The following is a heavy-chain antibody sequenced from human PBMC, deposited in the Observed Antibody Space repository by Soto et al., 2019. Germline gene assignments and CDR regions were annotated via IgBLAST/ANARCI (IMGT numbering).Heavy chain of an antibody. J-gene: IGHJ4*02. CDR1: GDTISTGGYS. CDR3: ANQKLDVPAFFDF. Sequence: SETLSLTCAVSGDTISTGGYSWAWIRQPPGKALEWIGHIYHSGNPYYNPSLKSRVIVSMDRSTNQFSLRLTSVTAADTAVYYCANQKLDVPAFFDFWGQGTLVTV. D-gene: IGHD4-4*01. CDR2: IYHSGNP. V-gene: IGHV4-30-2*01.